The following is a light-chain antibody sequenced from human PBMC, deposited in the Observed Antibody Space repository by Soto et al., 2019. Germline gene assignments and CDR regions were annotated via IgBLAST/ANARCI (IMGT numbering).Light chain of an antibody. CDR1: SXNIGSNH. Sequence: QSVLTQPPSASGTPGQRVTISCSGSSXNIGSNHVYWYQQLPGTAPKLLIYSNNQRPSGVPDRFSGSKSGTSASLAISGLRSEDEADYYCAAWDDSLSAFYVFGTGTKVTVL. CDR3: AAWDDSLSAFYV. V-gene: IGLV1-47*02. J-gene: IGLJ1*01. CDR2: SNN.